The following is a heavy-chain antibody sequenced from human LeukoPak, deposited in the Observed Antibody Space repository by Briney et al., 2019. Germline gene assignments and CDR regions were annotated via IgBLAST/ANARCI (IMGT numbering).Heavy chain of an antibody. CDR3: ATHRRPGSGGYENAFEI. V-gene: IGHV4-39*01. CDR1: GASIGSTTYY. D-gene: IGHD5-12*01. J-gene: IGHJ3*02. CDR2: IYDGGST. Sequence: PETLSLTCTVSGASIGSTTYYWDWFRQPPGKGLEWIGNIYDGGSTHYNPSLKSRLTMSVDTSKNHFSLRLNSVTAADTAIYYCATHRRPGSGGYENAFEIWGQGTMVTVSS.